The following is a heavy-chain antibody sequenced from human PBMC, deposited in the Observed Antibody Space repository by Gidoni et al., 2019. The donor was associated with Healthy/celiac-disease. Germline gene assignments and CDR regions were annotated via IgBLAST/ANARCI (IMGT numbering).Heavy chain of an antibody. Sequence: QVQLQESGPGLVKPSETLSLTCAVSGYSISSGYYWGWIRQPPGKGLEWIGSIYHSGSTYYNPSLKSRVTISVDTSKNQFSLKLSSVTAADTAVYYCARVGFSYYYDSSGSDYWGQGTLVTVSS. CDR1: GYSISSGYY. CDR3: ARVGFSYYYDSSGSDY. CDR2: IYHSGST. J-gene: IGHJ4*02. D-gene: IGHD3-22*01. V-gene: IGHV4-38-2*01.